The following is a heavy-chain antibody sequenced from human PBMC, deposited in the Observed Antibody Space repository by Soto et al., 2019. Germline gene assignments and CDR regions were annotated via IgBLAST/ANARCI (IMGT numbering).Heavy chain of an antibody. V-gene: IGHV3-33*01. CDR3: ATEGKDDSVKGGFDN. Sequence: QVQLVESGGGVVQPGRSLRLSCAASGFRFSSYGMNWVRQSPGKGLEWVAVIWYDGSNKFYGNSVKGRFTISSDNSRNTLYLQMNSLRDEDTAVYYCATEGKDDSVKGGFDNWGQGTLVTVSS. D-gene: IGHD3-22*01. J-gene: IGHJ4*02. CDR1: GFRFSSYG. CDR2: IWYDGSNK.